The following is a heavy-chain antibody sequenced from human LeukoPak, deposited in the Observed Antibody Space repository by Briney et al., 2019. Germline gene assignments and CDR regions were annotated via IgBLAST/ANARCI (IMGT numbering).Heavy chain of an antibody. D-gene: IGHD4-11*01. V-gene: IGHV4-39*01. Sequence: PSETLSLTCTVSGGSIGSSSYYWGWIRQPPGKGLEWIGSIYYSGSTYYNPSLKSRVTISVDTSKNQFSLKLSSVTAADTAVYYCARLQSDYYYYYMDVWGKGTTVTVSS. CDR3: ARLQSDYYYYYMDV. CDR2: IYYSGST. J-gene: IGHJ6*03. CDR1: GGSIGSSSYY.